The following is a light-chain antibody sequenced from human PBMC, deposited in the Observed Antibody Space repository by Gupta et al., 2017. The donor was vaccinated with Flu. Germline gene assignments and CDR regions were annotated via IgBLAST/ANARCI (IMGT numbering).Light chain of an antibody. CDR3: QSYDSSLSGYV. CDR1: SSNIGVGYD. V-gene: IGLV1-40*01. CDR2: DNR. Sequence: QSVLTQPPSVSGAPAQRVIISCTGSSSNIGVGYDVTWYQQLPGTAPKLLIYDNRNRPLGVPDRFSGSKSDTSASLAITGLRAEDEADYYCQSYDSSLSGYVFGTGTKVTVL. J-gene: IGLJ1*01.